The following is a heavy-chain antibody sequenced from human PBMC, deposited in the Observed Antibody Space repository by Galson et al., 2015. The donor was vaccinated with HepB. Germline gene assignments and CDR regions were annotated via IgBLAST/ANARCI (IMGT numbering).Heavy chain of an antibody. CDR2: ISGSGGST. CDR3: AKESIRTPVARGVGDAFDI. J-gene: IGHJ3*02. Sequence: SLRLSCAASGFTFSSYAMSWVRQAPGKGLEWVSAISGSGGSTYYADSVKGRFTISRDNSKNTLYLQMNSLRAEDTAVYYCAKESIRTPVARGVGDAFDIWGQGTMVTVSS. D-gene: IGHD5-12*01. CDR1: GFTFSSYA. V-gene: IGHV3-23*01.